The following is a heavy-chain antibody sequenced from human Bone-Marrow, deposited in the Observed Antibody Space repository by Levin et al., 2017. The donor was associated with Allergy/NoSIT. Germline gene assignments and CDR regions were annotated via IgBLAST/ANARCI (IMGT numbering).Heavy chain of an antibody. J-gene: IGHJ6*02. D-gene: IGHD2-2*02. Sequence: PSETLSLTCAVYGGSFSGYYWSWIRQPPGKGLEWIGEINHSGSTNYNPSLKSRVTISVDTSKNQFSLKLSSVTAADTAVYYCARAPYCSSTSCYTNYYYYGMDVWGQGTTVTVSS. CDR3: ARAPYCSSTSCYTNYYYYGMDV. V-gene: IGHV4-34*01. CDR1: GGSFSGYY. CDR2: INHSGST.